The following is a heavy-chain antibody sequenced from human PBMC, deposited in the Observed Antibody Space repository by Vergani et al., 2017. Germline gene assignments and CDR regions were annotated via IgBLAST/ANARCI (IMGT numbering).Heavy chain of an antibody. V-gene: IGHV4-34*01. CDR1: GGSFSGYY. J-gene: IGHJ5*02. Sequence: QVQLQQWGAGLLKPSETLSLTCAVYGGSFSGYYWSWIRQPPGKGLEWIGEINHSGSTNYNPSLKSRVTISVDTSKNQFSLKLSSVTAADTAVYYCVRKAMIVNTNWFDPWGQGTLVTVSS. CDR3: VRKAMIVNTNWFDP. D-gene: IGHD3-22*01. CDR2: INHSGST.